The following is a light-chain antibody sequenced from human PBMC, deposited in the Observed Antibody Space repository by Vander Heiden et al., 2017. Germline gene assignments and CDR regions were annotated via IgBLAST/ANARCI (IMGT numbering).Light chain of an antibody. Sequence: QSVLTQPPSVSAAPGQKVTLPCCGSSSNIGNNYVSWYQQLPGTAPQLLIYDNNKRPSGIPDRFSGSKSGTSATLGITGLQTGDEADYYCGTWDSSLSAGVFGGGTKLTVL. J-gene: IGLJ2*01. CDR1: SSNIGNNY. V-gene: IGLV1-51*01. CDR2: DNN. CDR3: GTWDSSLSAGV.